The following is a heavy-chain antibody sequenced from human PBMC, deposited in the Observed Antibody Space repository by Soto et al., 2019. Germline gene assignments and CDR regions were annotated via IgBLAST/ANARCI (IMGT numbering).Heavy chain of an antibody. CDR2: INHSGNT. J-gene: IGHJ5*02. D-gene: IGHD6-19*01. CDR3: ARREYSSEGWFDP. V-gene: IGHV4-34*01. Sequence: SETLSLTCAVYGGSFSDYYWSWIRQPPGKGLEWIGEINHSGNTNYNPSLKSPVTISVDTSKNQFSLKLSSVTAADTAVYYCARREYSSEGWFDPWGQGTLVTVSS. CDR1: GGSFSDYY.